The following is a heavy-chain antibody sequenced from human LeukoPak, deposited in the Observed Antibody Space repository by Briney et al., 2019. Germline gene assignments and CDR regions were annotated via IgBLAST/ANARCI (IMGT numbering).Heavy chain of an antibody. CDR3: ARDGVVPAAITDYYYYYMDV. D-gene: IGHD2-2*02. J-gene: IGHJ6*03. V-gene: IGHV1-69*05. CDR2: IIPIFATA. Sequence: ALVKVSCKASGGTFSSYAISWVRQAPGQGLEWMGGIIPIFATANYAQKFQGRVTITTDESTSTAYMELSSLRSQDTAVYYCARDGVVPAAITDYYYYYMDVWGKGTTVTVSS. CDR1: GGTFSSYA.